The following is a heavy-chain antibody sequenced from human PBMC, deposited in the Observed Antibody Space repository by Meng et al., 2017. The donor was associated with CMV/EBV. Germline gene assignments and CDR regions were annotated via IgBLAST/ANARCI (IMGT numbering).Heavy chain of an antibody. CDR3: ARSGDSGGHIAY. CDR1: GGNFSSYT. D-gene: IGHD4-23*01. CDR2: IIALVGVT. J-gene: IGHJ4*02. Sequence: CKALGGNFSSYTINWVRQAPGKGLEWMGGIIALVGVTSYAQKFQGRVTISEDRATSTAHLELTSLTSEDTGVYYCARSGDSGGHIAYWGQGTVVTVSS. V-gene: IGHV1-69*02.